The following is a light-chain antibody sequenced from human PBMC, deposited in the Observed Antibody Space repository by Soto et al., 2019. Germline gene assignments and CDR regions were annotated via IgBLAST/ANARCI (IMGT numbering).Light chain of an antibody. CDR2: GAS. V-gene: IGKV3-15*01. CDR1: QSVSSN. CDR3: QQYNNWPKFT. Sequence: EIVLTQSTATLSVSPGERATLSCRASQSVSSNLAWYQQKPGQAPRLLISGASTRATGIPARFSGSGSGTEFTLTISSLQSEDFAVYCCQQYNNWPKFTFGPGTKVDVK. J-gene: IGKJ3*01.